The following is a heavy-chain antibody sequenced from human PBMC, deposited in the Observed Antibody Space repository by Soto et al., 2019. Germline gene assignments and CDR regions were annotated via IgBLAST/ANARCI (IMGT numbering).Heavy chain of an antibody. Sequence: ASVKVSCKVSAYTLTELSMHWVRQAPGKGLEWMGGFDPEDGETIYAQKFQGRVTMTEDTSTDTAYMELSSLRSEDTAVYYCATRDIVATSGPVGAFDIWGQGTMVTVSS. J-gene: IGHJ3*02. V-gene: IGHV1-24*01. CDR2: FDPEDGET. CDR3: ATRDIVATSGPVGAFDI. CDR1: AYTLTELS. D-gene: IGHD5-12*01.